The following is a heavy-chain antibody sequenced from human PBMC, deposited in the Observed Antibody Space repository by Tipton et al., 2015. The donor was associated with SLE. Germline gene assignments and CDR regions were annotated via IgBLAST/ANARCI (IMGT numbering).Heavy chain of an antibody. CDR2: ISWNSGSI. D-gene: IGHD7-27*01. J-gene: IGHJ4*02. Sequence: SLRLSCAASGFTFDDYAMHWVRQAPGKGLEWASSISWNSGSIGYADSVKGRFTISRDNAKTSLYLQMNSLRAEDTALYYCTKDTWGSSSFFDYWGQGTLVTVSS. V-gene: IGHV3-9*01. CDR3: TKDTWGSSSFFDY. CDR1: GFTFDDYA.